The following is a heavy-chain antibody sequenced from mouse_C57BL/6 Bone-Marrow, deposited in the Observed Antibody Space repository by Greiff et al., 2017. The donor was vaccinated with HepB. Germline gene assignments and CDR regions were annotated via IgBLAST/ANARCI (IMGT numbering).Heavy chain of an antibody. CDR1: GFSLTSYA. J-gene: IGHJ1*03. CDR2: IWTGGGT. CDR3: ARELHYGSSYWYFDV. Sequence: QVQLQQSGPGLVAPSQSLSITCTVSGFSLTSYAISWVRQPPGKGLEWLGVIWTGGGTNYNSALKSRLSISKDNSKSQVFLKMNSLQTDDTARYYCARELHYGSSYWYFDVWGTGTTVTVSS. D-gene: IGHD1-1*01. V-gene: IGHV2-9-1*01.